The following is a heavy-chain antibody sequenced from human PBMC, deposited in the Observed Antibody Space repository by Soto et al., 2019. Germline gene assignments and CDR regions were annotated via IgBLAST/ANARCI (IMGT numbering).Heavy chain of an antibody. CDR3: ARPSIAAAGTY. J-gene: IGHJ4*02. Sequence: EVQLLESGGGLVQPGGSLRLSCTASGFSFSNYAMNWVRQAPGKGLEWLSAIRGVGGDTYYADSVKGRFTISRDNSKNTLYLQMNGLRAEDTAVYYCARPSIAAAGTYWGQGTLVTVSS. D-gene: IGHD6-13*01. V-gene: IGHV3-23*01. CDR1: GFSFSNYA. CDR2: IRGVGGDT.